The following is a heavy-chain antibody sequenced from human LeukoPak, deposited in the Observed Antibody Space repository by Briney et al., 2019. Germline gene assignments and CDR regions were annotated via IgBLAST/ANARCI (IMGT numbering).Heavy chain of an antibody. J-gene: IGHJ5*02. D-gene: IGHD2-15*01. CDR2: INWNGGST. CDR1: GFTFDDYG. V-gene: IGHV3-20*04. Sequence: GGSLRLSCAASGFTFDDYGMSWVRQAPGKGLEWVSGINWNGGSTGYADSVKGRFTISRDNAKNSLYLQMNSLRAEDTALYYCARGRRYCSGGSCPPSDPWGQGTLVTVSS. CDR3: ARGRRYCSGGSCPPSDP.